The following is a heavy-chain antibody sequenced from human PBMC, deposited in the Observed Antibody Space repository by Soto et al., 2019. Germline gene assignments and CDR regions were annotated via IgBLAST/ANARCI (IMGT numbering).Heavy chain of an antibody. CDR3: AHMLRYFDTLDV. CDR2: IYWNDDK. CDR1: GFSLSTGGVA. Sequence: QITLEESAPTLGRLTQTLTLSCIFSGFSLSTGGVAVGWIRQPPGKALEWLALIYWNDDKLYSPYLKTRLTVTNDTSTNQVVLTMTNVDLVDTATYYCAHMLRYFDTLDVWGRGTTVTVSS. J-gene: IGHJ6*01. V-gene: IGHV2-5*01. D-gene: IGHD3-9*01.